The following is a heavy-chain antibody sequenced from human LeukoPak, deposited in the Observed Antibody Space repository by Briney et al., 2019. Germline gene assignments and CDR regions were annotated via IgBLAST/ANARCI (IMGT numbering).Heavy chain of an antibody. V-gene: IGHV3-30-3*01. D-gene: IGHD6-13*01. CDR3: ARETAAAAEGFDY. J-gene: IGHJ4*02. Sequence: GGSLRLSCAASGFTFSSYAMHWVRQAPGKGLEWVAVISYDGSNKYYADSVKGRFTISRDNSKNTLYLQMNSLRAEDTAVYYCARETAAAAEGFDYWGQGTLVTVSS. CDR2: ISYDGSNK. CDR1: GFTFSSYA.